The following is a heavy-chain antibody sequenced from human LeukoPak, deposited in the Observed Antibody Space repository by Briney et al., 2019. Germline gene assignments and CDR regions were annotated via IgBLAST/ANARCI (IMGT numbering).Heavy chain of an antibody. CDR2: ISGSGGST. J-gene: IGHJ5*02. Sequence: PGGSLRLSCAASGFTFSSYAMSWVRQAPGKGLEWVSAISGSGGSTYYADSVKGRFTISRDNSKNTLYLQMNSLRAEDTAVYYCAKDGLDSYYDSSGYYTWGQGTLVTVSS. V-gene: IGHV3-23*01. CDR3: AKDGLDSYYDSSGYYT. D-gene: IGHD3-22*01. CDR1: GFTFSSYA.